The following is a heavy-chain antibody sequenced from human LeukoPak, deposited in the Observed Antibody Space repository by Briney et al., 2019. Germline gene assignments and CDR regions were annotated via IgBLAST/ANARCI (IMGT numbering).Heavy chain of an antibody. Sequence: SGTLSLTCAVSGGSISSSNWWSWVRQPPGKGLEWIGEIYHSGSTNYNPSLKSRVTISVDKSKNQFSLKLSSVTAADTAVYYCARVIHYYDSSGYYFHHFDYWGQGTLVTVSS. J-gene: IGHJ4*02. V-gene: IGHV4-4*02. CDR1: GGSISSSNW. CDR2: IYHSGST. CDR3: ARVIHYYDSSGYYFHHFDY. D-gene: IGHD3-22*01.